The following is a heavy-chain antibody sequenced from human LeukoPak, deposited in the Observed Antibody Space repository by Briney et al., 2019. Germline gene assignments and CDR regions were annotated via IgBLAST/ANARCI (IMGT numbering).Heavy chain of an antibody. V-gene: IGHV3-7*01. CDR1: GFIFSNYW. D-gene: IGHD1-26*01. CDR2: IKQDESEK. Sequence: GALRLSCAASGFIFSNYWMSWVRQAPGKGLEWVANIKQDESEKYYVDPVKGRFTISRDNAKNPLFLQMNSLRAEDTAVYYCARDKIVGATVLDYWGQGSLVTVSS. CDR3: ARDKIVGATVLDY. J-gene: IGHJ4*02.